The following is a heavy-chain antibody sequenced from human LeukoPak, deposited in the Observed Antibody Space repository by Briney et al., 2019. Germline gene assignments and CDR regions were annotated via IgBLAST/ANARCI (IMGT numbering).Heavy chain of an antibody. V-gene: IGHV4-38-2*01. CDR2: IYHSGST. Sequence: KPSETLSLTCAVSGYSISSGYYWGWIRQPPGKGLKWIGSIYHSGSTYYNPSLKSRVTISVDTSKNQFSLKLSSVTTADTAVYYCARAYCGGDCYRGDAFDIWGQGTMVTVSS. CDR3: ARAYCGGDCYRGDAFDI. J-gene: IGHJ3*02. D-gene: IGHD2-21*01. CDR1: GYSISSGYY.